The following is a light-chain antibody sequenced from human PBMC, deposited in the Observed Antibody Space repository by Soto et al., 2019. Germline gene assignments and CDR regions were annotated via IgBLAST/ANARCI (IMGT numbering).Light chain of an antibody. CDR2: DAS. J-gene: IGKJ1*01. Sequence: EIVLTQSPASLSLSPGEKATLSCRASQSVGRDLAWYQQKPGQAPRLLIYDASNRATGIPARFSGSGSGTDFTLSISSLEPEDFAVYYCQQRFNWWTFGQGTKVEIK. V-gene: IGKV3-11*01. CDR1: QSVGRD. CDR3: QQRFNWWT.